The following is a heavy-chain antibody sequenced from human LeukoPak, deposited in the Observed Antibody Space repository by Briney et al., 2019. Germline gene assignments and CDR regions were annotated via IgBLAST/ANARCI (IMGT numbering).Heavy chain of an antibody. CDR2: RRPNSGNT. J-gene: IGHJ4*02. CDR1: GYTFTSYD. V-gene: IGHV1-8*01. D-gene: IGHD7-27*01. Sequence: ASVKVSCKASGYTFTSYDINWVRQATGQGLEWMGWRRPNSGNTGYAQKFQGRVTMTRSTSMSTAYMELSSLRSEDTAVYYCARGPPNWGYDYWGQGALVTVSS. CDR3: ARGPPNWGYDY.